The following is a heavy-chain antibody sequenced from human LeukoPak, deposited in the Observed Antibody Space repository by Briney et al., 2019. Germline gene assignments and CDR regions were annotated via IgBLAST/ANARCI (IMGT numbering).Heavy chain of an antibody. CDR1: GGTFSSYA. J-gene: IGHJ4*02. Sequence: SVKVSCKASGGTFSSYAISWVRQAPGQGLEWMGGIIPIFGTANYAQKFRGRVTITADKSTSTAYMELSSLRSEDTAVYYCAREGVDIVATYFDYWGQGTLVTVSS. CDR3: AREGVDIVATYFDY. V-gene: IGHV1-69*06. D-gene: IGHD5-12*01. CDR2: IIPIFGTA.